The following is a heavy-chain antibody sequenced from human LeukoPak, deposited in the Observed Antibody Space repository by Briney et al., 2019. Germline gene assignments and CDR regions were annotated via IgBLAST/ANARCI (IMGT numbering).Heavy chain of an antibody. V-gene: IGHV3-21*06. D-gene: IGHD3-22*01. J-gene: IGHJ4*02. CDR2: ISSTSIYT. CDR3: AREIGPQDY. Sequence: PGGSLRLSCAASGFPFSSYAMNWVRQAPGKGLEWVLSISSTSIYTYYADSVRGRFTVSRDNAKNSLYLQINSLRTEDTAVYYCAREIGPQDYWGQGTLVTVSS. CDR1: GFPFSSYA.